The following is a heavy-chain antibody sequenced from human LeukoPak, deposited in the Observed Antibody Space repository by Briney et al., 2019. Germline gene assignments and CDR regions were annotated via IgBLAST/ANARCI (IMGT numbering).Heavy chain of an antibody. J-gene: IGHJ6*03. CDR1: GYTFTDNY. V-gene: IGHV1-2*02. CDR2: INPNSGGA. D-gene: IGHD2-15*01. CDR3: ARDKDFDYMDV. Sequence: ASVKVSCKASGYTFTDNYVHWVRQAPGQGLEYMGWINPNSGGAKYAQNFQGRVTMTRDTSISTVYMELSRLHSDDTAVYYCARDKDFDYMDVWGKGTTATVSS.